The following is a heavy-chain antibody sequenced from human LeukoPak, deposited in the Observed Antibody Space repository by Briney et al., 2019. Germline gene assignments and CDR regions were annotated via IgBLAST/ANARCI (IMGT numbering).Heavy chain of an antibody. CDR2: INPSGGST. CDR1: GYTFTSYY. D-gene: IGHD3-22*01. Sequence: GASVKVSCKASGYTFTSYYMHWVRQAPGQGLEWMGIINPSGGSTSYAQKFQGRVTMTRDTSTSTAYMELSSLRSEDTAVYYCARSYYDSSGYSQFDYWGQGTLVTVSS. CDR3: ARSYYDSSGYSQFDY. J-gene: IGHJ4*02. V-gene: IGHV1-46*01.